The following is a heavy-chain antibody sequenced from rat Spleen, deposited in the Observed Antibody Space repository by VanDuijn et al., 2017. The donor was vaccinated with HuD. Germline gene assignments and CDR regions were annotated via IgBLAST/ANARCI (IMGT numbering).Heavy chain of an antibody. CDR1: GFTFSSFA. V-gene: IGHV5-25*01. J-gene: IGHJ2*01. CDR3: AKSGYYYSGEGDYFDY. D-gene: IGHD1-1*01. Sequence: EVQLVESGGGLVQPGRSLKLSCAASGFTFSSFAMAWVRQAPKKGLEWVATIASGGGNTYYPDSVKGRFTLSRDNAKSTLYLQMDSLRSEDTATYYCAKSGYYYSGEGDYFDYWGQGVMVTVSS. CDR2: IASGGGNT.